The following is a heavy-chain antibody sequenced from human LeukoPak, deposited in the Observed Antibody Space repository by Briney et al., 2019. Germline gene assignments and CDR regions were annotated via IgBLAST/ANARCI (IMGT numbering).Heavy chain of an antibody. CDR1: GYTFSNYG. CDR3: ARASATQANWFDH. J-gene: IGHJ5*02. CDR2: ISAFNGDT. Sequence: ASVKVSCKASGYTFSNYGVTWLRQAPGQGLEWMGWISAFNGDTNYAQEFQGRVTMTTETSTTTAYMELRRLRSDDTAVYYCARASATQANWFDHWGQGTLVTVSS. D-gene: IGHD2-15*01. V-gene: IGHV1-18*01.